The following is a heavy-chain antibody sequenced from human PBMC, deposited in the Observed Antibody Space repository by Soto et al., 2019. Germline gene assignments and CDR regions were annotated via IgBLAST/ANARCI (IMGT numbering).Heavy chain of an antibody. Sequence: EVQVLESGGGLVQPGGSLRLSCIASGLTLSNYAMTWVRQAPGRGQEWVSTVTGSGSTYYADSVKGRFTIFRDNSKNILYLQMNSLRAEDTAIYYRAKSLRTTAATGYWFDPWGQGSQVTVSS. CDR3: AKSLRTTAATGYWFDP. V-gene: IGHV3-23*01. CDR2: VTGSGST. J-gene: IGHJ5*02. D-gene: IGHD4-17*01. CDR1: GLTLSNYA.